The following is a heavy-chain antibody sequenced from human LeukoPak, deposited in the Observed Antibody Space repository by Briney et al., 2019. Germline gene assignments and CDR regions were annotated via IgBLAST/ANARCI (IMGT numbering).Heavy chain of an antibody. D-gene: IGHD4-23*01. CDR2: IKQDRSEK. CDR3: GRAIGKSESY. CDR1: GFTLSSYW. Sequence: GGSLRLSCAASGFTLSSYWMSWVRQAPGKGLEWVANIKQDRSEKYYVDSVKGRFTISRDNAKNSVYLQMNSLRAEGAAVYYCGRAIGKSESYWGQGTLVTVSS. J-gene: IGHJ4*02. V-gene: IGHV3-7*01.